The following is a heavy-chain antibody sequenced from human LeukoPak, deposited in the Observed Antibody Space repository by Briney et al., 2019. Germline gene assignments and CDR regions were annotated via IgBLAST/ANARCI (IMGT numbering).Heavy chain of an antibody. J-gene: IGHJ6*02. CDR3: ARGLRYYDSSGYYRRTYYYYYGMDV. CDR1: GGSFSGYY. Sequence: SETLSLTCAVYGGSFSGYYWSWIRQPPGKGLEWIGEINHSGSTNYNPSLKGRVTISVDTSKNQFSLKLSSVTAADTAVYYCARGLRYYDSSGYYRRTYYYYYGMDVWGQGTTVTVSS. CDR2: INHSGST. V-gene: IGHV4-34*01. D-gene: IGHD3-22*01.